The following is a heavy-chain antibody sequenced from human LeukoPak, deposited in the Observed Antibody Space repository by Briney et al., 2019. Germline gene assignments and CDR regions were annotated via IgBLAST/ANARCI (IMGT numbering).Heavy chain of an antibody. CDR3: ARPGPQYCSSTSCYWDY. CDR2: IYPGDSDT. D-gene: IGHD2-2*01. CDR1: GYSFTSYW. V-gene: IGHV5-51*01. J-gene: IGHJ4*02. Sequence: GESLKISCKGSGYSFTSYWIGWVRQMPGKGLEWMGIIYPGDSDTRYSPSFQGQVTISADKSISTAYLQWSSLKALDTAMYYCARPGPQYCSSTSCYWDYWGQGTLVTVSS.